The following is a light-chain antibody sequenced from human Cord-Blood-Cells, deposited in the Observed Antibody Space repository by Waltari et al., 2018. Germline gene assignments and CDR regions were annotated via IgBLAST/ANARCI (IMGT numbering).Light chain of an antibody. CDR1: QGISSY. Sequence: DIQLTQSPSFLSASVGDRVTLTCRASQGISSYLAWYQQKPGKAPKLLIYAASTLQSGVPSRFSGSGSGTEFTLTISSLQPEDFATYYCQQLNSYPLTFGGRTKVEIK. CDR3: QQLNSYPLT. V-gene: IGKV1-9*01. CDR2: AAS. J-gene: IGKJ4*01.